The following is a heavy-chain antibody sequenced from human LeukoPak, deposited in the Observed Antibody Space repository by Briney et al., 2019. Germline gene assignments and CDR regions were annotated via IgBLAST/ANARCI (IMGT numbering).Heavy chain of an antibody. J-gene: IGHJ4*02. CDR1: GFTFSRYA. CDR2: MDDSGAHT. V-gene: IGHV3-64*02. Sequence: SGGSLRLSYAASGFTFSRYAMQWVRQAPDKRLEYVSGMDDSGAHTYYADSVKGRFTMSRDNSRDTLYLQMGSLRPEDTAVYYCARDGKAKNDFWGQGTLVTVST. CDR3: ARDGKAKNDF. D-gene: IGHD1-26*01.